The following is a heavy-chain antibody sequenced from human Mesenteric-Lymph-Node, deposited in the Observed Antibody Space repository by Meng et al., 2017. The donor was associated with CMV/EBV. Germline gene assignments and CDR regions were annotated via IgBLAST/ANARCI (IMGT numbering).Heavy chain of an antibody. V-gene: IGHV4-34*01. CDR1: DGSFSGSY. J-gene: IGHJ5*02. CDR2: FNHSGST. Sequence: SETLSLTCAVYDGSFSGSYWSWIRQPPGKGLEWIGEFNHSGSTNYSPSLKSRVTISLDTSKNQFSLKLSSVTAADTAVYYCARGRGTIFGVVIIWWFDPWGQGTLVTVSS. D-gene: IGHD3-3*01. CDR3: ARGRGTIFGVVIIWWFDP.